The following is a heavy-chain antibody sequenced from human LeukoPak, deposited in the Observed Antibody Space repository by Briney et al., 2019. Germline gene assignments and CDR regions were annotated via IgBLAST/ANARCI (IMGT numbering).Heavy chain of an antibody. J-gene: IGHJ4*02. CDR3: ARAANADTAMVRGDYFDY. CDR2: IYYSVST. V-gene: IGHV4-39*07. D-gene: IGHD5-18*01. CDR1: GDSISSSSYY. Sequence: SETLSLTCTVSGDSISSSSYYWGWIRQPPGKGLEWIGNIYYSVSTYYNPSLKSRVTISVDTSKNQFSLKLSSVTAADTAVYYCARAANADTAMVRGDYFDYWGQGTLVTVSS.